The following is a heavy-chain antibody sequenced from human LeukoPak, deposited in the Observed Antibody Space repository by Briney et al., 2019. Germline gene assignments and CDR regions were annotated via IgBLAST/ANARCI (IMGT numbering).Heavy chain of an antibody. D-gene: IGHD6-19*01. CDR3: AKGIEQWPGDYYYYGMDV. CDR1: GFTFNSYA. CDR2: ISGRVGRR. Sequence: GGSLRLSCAASGFTFNSYAMSWVRQAPGKGLEWVSGISGRVGRRYYADSVEGRFTISRDNSKNTLYLQLNSLRAEDTAVYYCAKGIEQWPGDYYYYGMDVWGQGTTVTVSS. J-gene: IGHJ6*02. V-gene: IGHV3-23*01.